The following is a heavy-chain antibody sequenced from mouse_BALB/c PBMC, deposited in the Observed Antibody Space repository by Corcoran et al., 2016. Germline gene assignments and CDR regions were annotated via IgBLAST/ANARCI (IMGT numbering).Heavy chain of an antibody. CDR3: ARSGDGYYAMDY. V-gene: IGHV9-3-1*01. J-gene: IGHJ4*01. CDR1: GYTFTNYG. D-gene: IGHD2-3*01. CDR2: INTYTGEP. Sequence: QIQLVQSGPELKKPGETVKISCKASGYTFTNYGMNWVKQAPGKGLKWMGWINTYTGEPTYADDFKERFAFSLETSASTAYLQINNLKNEDTATYFCARSGDGYYAMDYWGQGTSVTVSS.